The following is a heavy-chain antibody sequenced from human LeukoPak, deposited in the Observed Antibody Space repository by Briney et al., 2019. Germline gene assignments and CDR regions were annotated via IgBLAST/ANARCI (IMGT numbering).Heavy chain of an antibody. CDR1: GGSISGYY. CDR3: ARGGYSYGPFDY. CDR2: IYYSGST. D-gene: IGHD5-18*01. Sequence: SETLSLTCTVSGGSISGYYWSWIRQPPGKGLEWIGYIYYSGSTNYNPSLKSRVTISVDTSKNQFSLKLSSVTAADTAVYYCARGGYSYGPFDYWGQGTLVTVSS. V-gene: IGHV4-59*01. J-gene: IGHJ4*02.